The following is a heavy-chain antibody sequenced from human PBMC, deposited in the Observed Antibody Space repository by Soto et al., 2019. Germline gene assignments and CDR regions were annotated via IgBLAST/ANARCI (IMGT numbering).Heavy chain of an antibody. J-gene: IGHJ4*02. V-gene: IGHV3-21*01. CDR3: ATAPDFWSGYNPLLHFDY. Sequence: GGSPRLSCAASGFTFSSYSMNWVRQAPGKGLEWVSSISSSSYIYYADSVKGRFTISRDNAKNSLYLQMNSLRAEDTAVYYCATAPDFWSGYNPLLHFDYWGQGTLVTVSS. CDR2: ISSSSYI. CDR1: GFTFSSYS. D-gene: IGHD3-3*01.